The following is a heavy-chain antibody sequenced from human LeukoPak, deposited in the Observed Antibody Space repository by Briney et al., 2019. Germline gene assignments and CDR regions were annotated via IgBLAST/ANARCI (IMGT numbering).Heavy chain of an antibody. J-gene: IGHJ3*02. V-gene: IGHV3-30*04. Sequence: GGSLRLSCAVSGFTFSAYGMHWVRQAPGKGLEWVAVISYDGSYQAYADCVKGRFTVIRDSSKNTLYLQLNSLGAEDTAVYYCAKVMRALRITMIVVVGEDAFDIWGQGTMVTVSS. CDR2: ISYDGSYQ. CDR1: GFTFSAYG. D-gene: IGHD3-22*01. CDR3: AKVMRALRITMIVVVGEDAFDI.